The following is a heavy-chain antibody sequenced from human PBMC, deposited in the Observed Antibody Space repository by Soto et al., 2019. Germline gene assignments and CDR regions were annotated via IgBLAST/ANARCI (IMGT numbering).Heavy chain of an antibody. J-gene: IGHJ4*02. V-gene: IGHV3-33*01. CDR1: GFTFSSYG. CDR3: ARASAARPGDY. Sequence: GSLRLSCAASGFTFSSYGMHWVRQAPGKGLEWVAVIWYDGSNKYYADSVKGRFTISRDNSKNTLYLQMNSLRAEDTAVYYCARASAARPGDYWGQGTLVTVSS. CDR2: IWYDGSNK. D-gene: IGHD6-6*01.